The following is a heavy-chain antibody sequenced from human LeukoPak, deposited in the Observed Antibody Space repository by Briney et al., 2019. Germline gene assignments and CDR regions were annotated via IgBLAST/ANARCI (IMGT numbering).Heavy chain of an antibody. CDR2: ISSGGSYI. Sequence: PGGSLRLSCAASGFTFTSYSMNWVRQAPGKGLEWVSSISSGGSYIFYADSVRGRFTISRGNSKNSLYLQMNSLRVEDTAVYYCARSVPAVVGNDAFDIWGQGTMVTVSS. CDR3: ARSVPAVVGNDAFDI. CDR1: GFTFTSYS. J-gene: IGHJ3*02. D-gene: IGHD6-19*01. V-gene: IGHV3-21*01.